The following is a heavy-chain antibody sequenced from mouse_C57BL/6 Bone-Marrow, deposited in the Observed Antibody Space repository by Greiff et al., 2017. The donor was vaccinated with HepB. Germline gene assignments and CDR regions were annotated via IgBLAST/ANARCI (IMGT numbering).Heavy chain of an antibody. CDR1: GYTFTSYW. Sequence: QVQLQQPGAELVKPGASVKLSCKASGYTFTSYWMHWVKQRPGQGLEWIGMIHPNSGSTNYNEKFKSKATLTVDKSSSTAYMQLSSLTSEDSAVYYCARDRGYYGSFYWYFDVWGTGTTVTVSS. J-gene: IGHJ1*03. V-gene: IGHV1-64*01. CDR2: IHPNSGST. D-gene: IGHD1-1*01. CDR3: ARDRGYYGSFYWYFDV.